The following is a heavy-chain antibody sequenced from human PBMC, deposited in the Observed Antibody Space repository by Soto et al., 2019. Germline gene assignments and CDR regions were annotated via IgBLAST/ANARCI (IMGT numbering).Heavy chain of an antibody. CDR2: IKSKTDGWTT. J-gene: IGHJ4*02. Sequence: GGSLRLSCAASGFTFSNAWMSWVRQAPGKGLEWVGRIKSKTDGWTTDYAAPVKGRFTISRDDSKNTLYLQMNSLKTEDTAGYYWSTDVRDLSYRSSWYSFFDYWGQGTMVTVSS. D-gene: IGHD6-13*01. CDR1: GFTFSNAW. V-gene: IGHV3-15*01. CDR3: STDVRDLSYRSSWYSFFDY.